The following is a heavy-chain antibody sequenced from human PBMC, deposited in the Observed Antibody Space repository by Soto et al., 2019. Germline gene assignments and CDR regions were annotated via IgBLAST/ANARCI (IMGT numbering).Heavy chain of an antibody. D-gene: IGHD3-22*01. J-gene: IGHJ4*02. CDR3: ARDDCYDSSGIARFDY. CDR1: GYTFTSYG. CDR2: ISAYNGNT. Sequence: QVQLVQSGAEVKKPGASVKVSCKASGYTFTSYGISWVRQAPGQGLEWMGWISAYNGNTNYAQKLQGTVTLTTDTTTSTAYMELRSLRSDDTAVYYCARDDCYDSSGIARFDYWGQGNLVTVSS. V-gene: IGHV1-18*01.